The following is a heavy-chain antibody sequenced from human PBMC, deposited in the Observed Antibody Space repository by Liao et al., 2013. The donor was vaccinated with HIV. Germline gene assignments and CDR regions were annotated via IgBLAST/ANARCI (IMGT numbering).Heavy chain of an antibody. CDR1: GGSISSGTYY. CDR3: ARGSTLLRGRFDP. Sequence: QVQLQESGPGLVKPSQTLSLTCTVSGGSISSGTYYWSWIRQPAGKGLEWIGYIYHSGTTFHNPSLKSRVTISVDRSKNQFSLKLNSVTAADTAVYYCARGSTLLRGRFDPWGQGTLVTVSS. D-gene: IGHD3-10*01. CDR2: IYHSGTT. V-gene: IGHV4-30-2*01. J-gene: IGHJ5*02.